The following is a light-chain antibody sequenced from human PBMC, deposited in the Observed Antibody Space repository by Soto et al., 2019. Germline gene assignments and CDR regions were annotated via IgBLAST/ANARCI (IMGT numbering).Light chain of an antibody. V-gene: IGLV1-44*01. Sequence: SVLTQPPSASGTPGQRVTICCSGSSSNIGSNTDNWYQQLPGTAPKLLIYSDNQRPSGVPDRFSVSKSGTSVSLAISGLQSDDEADYYCAAWDDSLNGLVFGGGTQLTVL. CDR1: SSNIGSNT. CDR2: SDN. J-gene: IGLJ2*01. CDR3: AAWDDSLNGLV.